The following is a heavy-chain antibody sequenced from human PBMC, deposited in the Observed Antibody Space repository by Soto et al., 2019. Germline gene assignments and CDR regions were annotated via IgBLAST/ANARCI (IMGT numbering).Heavy chain of an antibody. J-gene: IGHJ6*02. CDR1: GGTFSSYA. CDR2: IIPIFGTA. CDR3: ARANKEYYGDYNEDYYYAMDV. D-gene: IGHD4-17*01. Sequence: QVQLVQSGAEVKKPGSSVKVSCKASGGTFSSYAISWVRQAPGQGLEWMGGIIPIFGTANYAQKFQGRVTITADESTSTAYMELSSLRSEDTAVYNCARANKEYYGDYNEDYYYAMDVWGQGTTVTVSS. V-gene: IGHV1-69*01.